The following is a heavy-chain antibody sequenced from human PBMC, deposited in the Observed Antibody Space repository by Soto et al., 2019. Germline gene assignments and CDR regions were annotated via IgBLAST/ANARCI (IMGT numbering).Heavy chain of an antibody. CDR1: GFSFSNAW. CDR2: IKTKGDGGTT. Sequence: GGSLRLSCAASGFSFSNAWMNWVRQAPGKGLEWVGRIKTKGDGGTTDYAAPVKGRFTISRDDSRNTLVLQMNSLKTDDTAEYSCTSGLGGVDSGPGVDYWGQGIMVTVCS. CDR3: TSGLGGVDSGPGVDY. V-gene: IGHV3-15*07. J-gene: IGHJ4*02. D-gene: IGHD6-19*01.